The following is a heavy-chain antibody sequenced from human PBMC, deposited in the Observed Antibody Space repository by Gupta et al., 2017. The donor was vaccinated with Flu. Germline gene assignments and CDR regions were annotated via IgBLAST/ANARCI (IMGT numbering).Heavy chain of an antibody. Sequence: QERVVESGGGVAQPGRSLRLSCAASGFSFSNYGMHWVRQAPGKGLEWLAGISHDGRKNDHTDSVKGRFTISRDKSKNTLYLQMSGLRTEDTAVEYGAKDWRGKNNIFGRNDWGQGSTGTVAS. D-gene: IGHD3-3*02. J-gene: IGHJ6*02. CDR2: ISHDGRKN. CDR1: GFSFSNYG. V-gene: IGHV3-30*18. CDR3: AKDWRGKNNIFGRND.